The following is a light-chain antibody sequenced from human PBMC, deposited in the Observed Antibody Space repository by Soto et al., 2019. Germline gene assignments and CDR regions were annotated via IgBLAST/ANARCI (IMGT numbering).Light chain of an antibody. CDR2: DAF. CDR1: QTVTNRH. J-gene: IGKJ2*01. CDR3: QQYGSSPYT. V-gene: IGKV3-20*01. Sequence: EIVLAQSPGTLSLSPGQRATLSCRASQTVTNRHLAWYQQRPGQAPRVLIYDAFNRATGIQDRFTGSGSGTVVTLTISRLEPEEFAMYYCQQYGSSPYTFGQETKLDIK.